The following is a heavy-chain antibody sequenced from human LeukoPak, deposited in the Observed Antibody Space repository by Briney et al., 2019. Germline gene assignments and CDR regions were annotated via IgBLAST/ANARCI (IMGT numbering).Heavy chain of an antibody. Sequence: SETLSLTCTISGGSISSYYWSWIRQPPGKGLEWIGYIYYSGSTNYNPSLTSRVTISVDTSKNQFSLKLSSVTAADTAVYYCARSYDSSGAGWFDYWGQGTLVTVSS. D-gene: IGHD3-22*01. J-gene: IGHJ4*02. CDR3: ARSYDSSGAGWFDY. CDR1: GGSISSYY. CDR2: IYYSGST. V-gene: IGHV4-59*01.